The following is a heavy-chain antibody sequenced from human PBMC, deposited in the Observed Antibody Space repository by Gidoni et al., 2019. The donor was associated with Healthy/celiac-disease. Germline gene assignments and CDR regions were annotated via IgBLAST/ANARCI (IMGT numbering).Heavy chain of an antibody. D-gene: IGHD2-15*01. V-gene: IGHV3-48*03. CDR3: ARTASPRIGYSFDY. CDR2: ISSSGSTI. J-gene: IGHJ4*02. CDR1: GFTFSSYE. Sequence: EVQLVESGGGLVQPGGSLRLSCAASGFTFSSYEMNWVRQAPGKGLEWVSYISSSGSTIYYADSVKGRFTISRDNAKNSLYLQMNSLRAEDTAVYYCARTASPRIGYSFDYWGQGTLVTVSS.